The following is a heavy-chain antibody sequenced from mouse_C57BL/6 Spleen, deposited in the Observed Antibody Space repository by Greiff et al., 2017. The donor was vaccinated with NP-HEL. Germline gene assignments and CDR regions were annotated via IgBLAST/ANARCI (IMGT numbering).Heavy chain of an antibody. CDR1: GYTFTSYG. D-gene: IGHD2-1*01. CDR2: IYPRSGNT. Sequence: VQLQQSGAELARPGASVKLSCKASGYTFTSYGISWVKQRTGQGLEWIGEIYPRSGNTYYNEKFKGKATLTADKSSSTAYMELRSLTSEDSAVYFCARRHYGNYVAYWGKGTLVTVSA. V-gene: IGHV1-81*01. CDR3: ARRHYGNYVAY. J-gene: IGHJ3*01.